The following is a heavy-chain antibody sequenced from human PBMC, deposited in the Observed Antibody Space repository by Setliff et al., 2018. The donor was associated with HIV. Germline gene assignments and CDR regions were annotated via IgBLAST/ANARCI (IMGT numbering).Heavy chain of an antibody. CDR2: VYYSGIT. D-gene: IGHD5-18*01. CDR3: AKRPGYGYPFHI. J-gene: IGHJ3*02. CDR1: GGSIIDSRYF. V-gene: IGHV4-39*01. Sequence: KTSETLSLTCTVSGGSIIDSRYFWGWIRQPPGKGLEWIGSVYYSGITYYSSSLKSRVTVSVDTSRIQFSLKLTSVAAADTAVYYCAKRPGYGYPFHIWGQGTMVTVSS.